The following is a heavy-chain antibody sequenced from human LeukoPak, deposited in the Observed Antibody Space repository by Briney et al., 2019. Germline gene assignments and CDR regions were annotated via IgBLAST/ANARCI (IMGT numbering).Heavy chain of an antibody. CDR3: ARDGPAVVPKDY. CDR1: GFTFSNYA. V-gene: IGHV3-74*01. CDR2: IKPDGSAT. J-gene: IGHJ4*02. Sequence: GGSLRLSCAASGFTFSNYAMNWVRQAPGKGLVWGSGIKPDGSATVYAEAVKGRFTISRDNARKTFYLHMNSLRVEDTAVYYCARDGPAVVPKDYWGQGTLVTVSS. D-gene: IGHD6-13*01.